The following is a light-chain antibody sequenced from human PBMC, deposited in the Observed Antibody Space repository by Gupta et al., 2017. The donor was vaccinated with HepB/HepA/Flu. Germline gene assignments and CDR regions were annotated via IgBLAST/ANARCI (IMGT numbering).Light chain of an antibody. J-gene: IGKJ5*01. V-gene: IGKV1-9*01. CDR3: QQFNSYPIT. CDR1: QDINTY. Sequence: DIQLTQSPSFLSASVGDRVTITCRASQDINTYLIWYQQKPGKAPKLLISNASTLQSGVPSRFSGSGSGTEFTLTISSLQPEDFATYYCQQFNSYPITFGQGTRLDIK. CDR2: NAS.